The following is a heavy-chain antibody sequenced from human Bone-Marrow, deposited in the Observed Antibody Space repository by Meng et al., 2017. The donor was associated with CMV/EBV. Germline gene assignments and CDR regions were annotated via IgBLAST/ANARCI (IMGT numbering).Heavy chain of an antibody. J-gene: IGHJ4*02. CDR2: IRSGSRDI. CDR3: ARDAWHYDPLTASSTPWLDQ. D-gene: IGHD3-9*01. V-gene: IGHV3-21*06. CDR1: GFTFSRYS. Sequence: GESLQISCSASGFTFSRYSMNWVRQAAGKGLEWVATIRSGSRDISYADSVKGRFTISRDDAKNSLYLEMNTLRAEDTAVYYCARDAWHYDPLTASSTPWLDQWGLGTLVTVSS.